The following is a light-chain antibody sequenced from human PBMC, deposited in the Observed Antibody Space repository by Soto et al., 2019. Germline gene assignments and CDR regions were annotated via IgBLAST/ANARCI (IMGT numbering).Light chain of an antibody. CDR1: QSISSW. CDR3: QQYNSYSPLT. J-gene: IGKJ4*01. Sequence: DIQMTQSPSILSASVGDRVTITCRASQSISSWLAWYQQKPGKAPKLLIYKASGLESGVPSRFSGSGSGTDFTLTISSLQPDEFATYYCQQYNSYSPLTFGEGTKVDIK. CDR2: KAS. V-gene: IGKV1-5*03.